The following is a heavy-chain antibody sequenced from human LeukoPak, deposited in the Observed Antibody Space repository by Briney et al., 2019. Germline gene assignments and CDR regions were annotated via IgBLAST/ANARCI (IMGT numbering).Heavy chain of an antibody. Sequence: SETLSLTCAVYGGSFSGYYWSWIRQPPGKGLEWIGEINHSGSTNYNPSLKSRVTISVDTSKNQFSLKLSSVTAADTAVYYCARDRPPSDFWSGYWYYYYGMDVWGQGTTVTVSS. J-gene: IGHJ6*02. CDR1: GGSFSGYY. D-gene: IGHD3-3*01. CDR2: INHSGST. CDR3: ARDRPPSDFWSGYWYYYYGMDV. V-gene: IGHV4-34*01.